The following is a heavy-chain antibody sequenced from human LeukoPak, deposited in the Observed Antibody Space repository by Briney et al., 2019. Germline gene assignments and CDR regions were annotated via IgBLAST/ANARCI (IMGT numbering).Heavy chain of an antibody. CDR3: ARDRYLAVSGGPHWLVFHI. CDR2: ISYSGST. Sequence: PSETLSLTCTVSGGSISSSIYYWGWIRQPPGKGLEWIGSISYSGSTYYNPSLKSRVTISVDTSKNQFSLKLSSVTAADTAMYYCARDRYLAVSGGPHWLVFHIWGQGTMVTVSS. D-gene: IGHD6-19*01. J-gene: IGHJ3*02. V-gene: IGHV4-39*07. CDR1: GGSISSSIYY.